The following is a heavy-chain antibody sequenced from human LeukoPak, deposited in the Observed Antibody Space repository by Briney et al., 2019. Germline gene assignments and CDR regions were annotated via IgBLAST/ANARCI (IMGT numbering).Heavy chain of an antibody. D-gene: IGHD3-22*01. CDR1: GFTFSSYA. CDR2: ISYDGSNK. CDR3: ATWYYYDSSGPNIDY. Sequence: GGFLRLSCAASGFTFSSYAMHWVRQAPGKGLEWVAVISYDGSNKYYADSVKGRFTISRDNSKNTLYLQMNSLRAEDTAVYYCATWYYYDSSGPNIDYWGQGTLVTVSS. V-gene: IGHV3-30-3*01. J-gene: IGHJ4*02.